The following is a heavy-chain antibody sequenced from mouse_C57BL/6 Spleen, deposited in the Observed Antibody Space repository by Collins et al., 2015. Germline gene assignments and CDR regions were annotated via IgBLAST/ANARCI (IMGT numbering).Heavy chain of an antibody. Sequence: EVQLQQFGPDLVKPGASVKMSCKASGYTFTDYNMHWVKQSHGKTLDWIGYINPNNGGTTYNQRFKGKATLTVNKSSSTAYMEFRSLTSEDSAVYYCARGGLTTVVAPGALDYWGQGTSVTVSS. CDR3: ARGGLTTVVAPGALDY. D-gene: IGHD1-1*02. CDR1: GYTFTDYN. CDR2: INPNNGGT. V-gene: IGHV1-22*01. J-gene: IGHJ4*01.